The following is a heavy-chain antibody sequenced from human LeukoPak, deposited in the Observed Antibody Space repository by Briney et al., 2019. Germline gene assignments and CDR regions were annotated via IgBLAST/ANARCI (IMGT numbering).Heavy chain of an antibody. D-gene: IGHD4-17*01. CDR2: INQDGSQK. J-gene: IGHJ4*02. CDR1: GFTFSSYW. CDR3: ARDWFDGDYDRFDY. V-gene: IGHV3-7*03. Sequence: GGSLRLSCAVPGFTFSSYWMSWFRQAPGKGLEWVANINQDGSQKFSVDSVKGRFTISRDNAKNSLSLQMNSLRVEDTAVYYCARDWFDGDYDRFDYWGQGTLVTVSS.